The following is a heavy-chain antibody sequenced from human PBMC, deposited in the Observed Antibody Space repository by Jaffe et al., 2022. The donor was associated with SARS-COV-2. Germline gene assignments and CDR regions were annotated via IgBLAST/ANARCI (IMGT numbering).Heavy chain of an antibody. CDR3: AKEGYCTGGSCYSLGFDY. J-gene: IGHJ4*02. CDR1: GFTFSTSA. V-gene: IGHV3-23*04. D-gene: IGHD2-15*01. CDR2: IGATGGTT. Sequence: EVQLVESGGGLVQPGGSLRLSCAASGFTFSTSAMNWVRQAPGKGLEWVSGIGATGGTTHYADSVKGRFTISRDNSRNTLYLQMNSLRAEDTAVYYCAKEGYCTGGSCYSLGFDYWGQGTLVTVSS.